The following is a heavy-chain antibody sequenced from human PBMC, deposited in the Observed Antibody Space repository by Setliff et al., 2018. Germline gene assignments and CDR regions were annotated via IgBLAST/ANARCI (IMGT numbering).Heavy chain of an antibody. CDR1: GFTFTNSV. CDR3: ARLVRYCTTRTCQRASGDEY. Sequence: ASVKVSCKTTGFTFTNSVVNWVRQAPGQGLEWVGWLSPYTGNTYSAQKFQGRLTLTTDTSTTTAYMELKSLTSADTATYYCARLVRYCTTRTCQRASGDEYFGQGTLVTVSS. V-gene: IGHV1-18*01. D-gene: IGHD2-8*01. J-gene: IGHJ4*02. CDR2: LSPYTGNT.